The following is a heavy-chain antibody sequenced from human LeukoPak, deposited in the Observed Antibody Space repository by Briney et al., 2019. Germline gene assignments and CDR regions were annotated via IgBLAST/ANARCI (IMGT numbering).Heavy chain of an antibody. V-gene: IGHV4-59*08. Sequence: SETLSLTCTVSGGPICSYYWTWLRQPPGKGLEWIGYITYSWTTHYNPSLMSRVTISLDMSKNQFSLNMRSVTASDTAVYYCARHARYFDLWGRGALVTVSS. CDR1: GGPICSYY. J-gene: IGHJ2*01. CDR3: ARHARYFDL. CDR2: ITYSWTT.